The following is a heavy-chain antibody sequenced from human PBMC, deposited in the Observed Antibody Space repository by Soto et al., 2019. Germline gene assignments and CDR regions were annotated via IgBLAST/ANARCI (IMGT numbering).Heavy chain of an antibody. Sequence: SETLSLTCTVSGGSISSGGYYWSWIRQHPGKGLEWIGYIYYSGSTYYNPPLKSRVTISVDTSKNQFSLKLSSVTAADTATYYCAHSRNYGSGSYYYYGMDVWGQGTTVTVSS. CDR3: AHSRNYGSGSYYYYGMDV. CDR2: IYYSGST. D-gene: IGHD3-10*01. V-gene: IGHV4-31*03. J-gene: IGHJ6*02. CDR1: GGSISSGGYY.